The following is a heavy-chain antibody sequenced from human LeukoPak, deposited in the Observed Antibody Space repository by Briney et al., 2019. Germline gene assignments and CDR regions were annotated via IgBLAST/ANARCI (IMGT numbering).Heavy chain of an antibody. Sequence: SETLSLTCTVSGGSISSSSYYWGWIRQPPGKRLEWIGEINHSGSTNYNPSLKSRVTISVDTSKNQFSLKLSSVTAADTAVYYCARRVRYCSSTSCAFDIWGQGTMVTVSS. CDR2: INHSGST. D-gene: IGHD2-2*01. J-gene: IGHJ3*02. V-gene: IGHV4-39*07. CDR3: ARRVRYCSSTSCAFDI. CDR1: GGSISSSSYY.